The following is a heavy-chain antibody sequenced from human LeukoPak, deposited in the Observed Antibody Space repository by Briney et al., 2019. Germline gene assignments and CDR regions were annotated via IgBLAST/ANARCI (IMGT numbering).Heavy chain of an antibody. CDR1: GFTFSSYG. CDR2: IWYDGSNK. D-gene: IGHD3-9*01. V-gene: IGHV3-33*06. J-gene: IGHJ4*02. Sequence: GGALRISCAASGFTFSSYGMHWVRQGPGKGLEWVAVIWYDGSNKYYADSVKGRFTISRDNSKNTLYLQMNSLRAEDTAVYYCAKGGDYDILTDLYYFDYWGQGTLVTVSS. CDR3: AKGGDYDILTDLYYFDY.